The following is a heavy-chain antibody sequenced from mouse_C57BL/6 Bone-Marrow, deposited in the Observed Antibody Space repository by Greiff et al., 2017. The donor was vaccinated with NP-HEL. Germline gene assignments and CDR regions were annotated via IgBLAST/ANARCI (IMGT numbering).Heavy chain of an antibody. Sequence: QVQLQQPGAELVKPGASVKMSCKASGYTFTSYWITWVKQRPGQGLEWIGDIYPGSGSTNYNEKFKSKATLTVDTSSSTAYMQLSSLTSEDSAVYDCARNYYCSSDRGDWGKGTTLTVSS. D-gene: IGHD1-1*01. J-gene: IGHJ2*01. CDR1: GYTFTSYW. V-gene: IGHV1-55*01. CDR3: ARNYYCSSDRGD. CDR2: IYPGSGST.